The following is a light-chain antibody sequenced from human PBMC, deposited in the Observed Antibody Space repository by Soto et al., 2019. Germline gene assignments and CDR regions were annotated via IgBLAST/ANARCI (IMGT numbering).Light chain of an antibody. CDR3: QTWVTGTWV. CDR2: VNNDGRH. V-gene: IGLV4-69*01. CDR1: SGHSSYA. Sequence: QPVLTQSPSASASLGASVKLTCTLSSGHSSYAIAWHQQQPEKGPRYLMKVNNDGRHSKGGRIPARFSGSSSGTDRYLYISSVHSQDEATYYCQTWVTGTWVFGGGTKLTVL. J-gene: IGLJ3*02.